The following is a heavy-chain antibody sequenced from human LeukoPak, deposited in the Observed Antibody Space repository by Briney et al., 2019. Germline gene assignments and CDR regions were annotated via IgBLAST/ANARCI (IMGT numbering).Heavy chain of an antibody. D-gene: IGHD1-20*01. CDR1: GGPISSYY. J-gene: IGHJ4*02. CDR3: ARGRNWNDSYFDY. V-gene: IGHV4-59*01. CDR2: IYYSGST. Sequence: SETLSLTCTVSGGPISSYYWSWIRQPPGKGLEWIGYIYYSGSTNYNPSLKSRITISVDTSKNQFSLKLSSVTAADTAVYYCARGRNWNDSYFDYWGQGTLVTVSS.